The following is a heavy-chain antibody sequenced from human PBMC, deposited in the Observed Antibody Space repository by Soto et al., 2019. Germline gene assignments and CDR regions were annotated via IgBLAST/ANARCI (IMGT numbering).Heavy chain of an antibody. CDR1: GGSISSYY. CDR2: IYYSGST. CDR3: ARSPDGYNYYFDY. J-gene: IGHJ4*02. Sequence: PSETLSLTCTVSGGSISSYYWSWIRQPPGKGLEWIGYIYYSGSTNYNPSLKSRVTISVDTSKNQFSLKLSSVTAADTAVYYCARSPDGYNYYFDYWGQGTLVTVSS. V-gene: IGHV4-59*01. D-gene: IGHD1-1*01.